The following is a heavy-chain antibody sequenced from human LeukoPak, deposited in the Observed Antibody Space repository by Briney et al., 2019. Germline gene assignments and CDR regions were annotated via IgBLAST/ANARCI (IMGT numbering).Heavy chain of an antibody. CDR1: GYTFTSYY. CDR2: INPSGGST. V-gene: IGHV1-46*01. J-gene: IGHJ4*02. CDR3: AGVEGGQQLVNY. D-gene: IGHD6-13*01. Sequence: ASVKVSCKASGYTFTSYYMHWVRQAPGQGLEWMGIINPSGGSTSYAQKFQGRVTMTRDTSTSTVYMELSSLRSEDTAVYYCAGVEGGQQLVNYWGQGTLVTVSS.